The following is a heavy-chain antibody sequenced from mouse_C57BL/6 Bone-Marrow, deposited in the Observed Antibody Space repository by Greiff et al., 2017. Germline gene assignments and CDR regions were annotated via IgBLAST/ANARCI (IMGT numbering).Heavy chain of an antibody. CDR1: GFTFSDYG. J-gene: IGHJ1*03. D-gene: IGHD1-1*01. CDR3: ARSYGSSFYWYFDV. V-gene: IGHV5-17*01. Sequence: EVKLEESGGGLVKPGGSLKLSCAASGFTFSDYGMHWVRQAPEKGLEWVAYISSGSSTIYYADTVKGRFTISRDNAKNTLFLQMTSLRSEDTAMYYCARSYGSSFYWYFDVWGTGTTVTVSA. CDR2: ISSGSSTI.